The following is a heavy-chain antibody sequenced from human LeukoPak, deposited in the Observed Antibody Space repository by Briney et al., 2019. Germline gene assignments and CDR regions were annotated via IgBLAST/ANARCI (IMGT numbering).Heavy chain of an antibody. CDR2: ISSSSSTI. D-gene: IGHD5-18*01. CDR3: ARVQRDYYMDV. V-gene: IGHV3-48*01. J-gene: IGHJ6*03. Sequence: GGSLRLSCAASGFTFSSYSMNWVGQAPGKGLEWVSYISSSSSTIYYADSVKGRFTISRDNAKNSLYLQMNSLRAEDTAVYYCARVQRDYYMDVWGKGTTVTVSS. CDR1: GFTFSSYS.